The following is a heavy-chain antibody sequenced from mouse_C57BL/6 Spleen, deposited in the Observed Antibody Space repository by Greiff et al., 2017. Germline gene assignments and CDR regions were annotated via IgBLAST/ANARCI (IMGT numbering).Heavy chain of an antibody. Sequence: DVKLQESGPGLVKPSQSLSLTCSVTGYSITSGYYWNWIRQFPGNKLEWMGYISYDGSNNYNPSLKNRISITRDTSKNQFFLKLNSVTTEDTATYYCATDLWYFDVWGTGTTVTVSS. J-gene: IGHJ1*03. CDR1: GYSITSGYY. CDR3: ATDLWYFDV. CDR2: ISYDGSN. V-gene: IGHV3-6*01.